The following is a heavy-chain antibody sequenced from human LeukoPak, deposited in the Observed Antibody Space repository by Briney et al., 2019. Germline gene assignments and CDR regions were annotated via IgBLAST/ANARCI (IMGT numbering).Heavy chain of an antibody. CDR2: IIPIFGTA. CDR3: ARDFGVVIGIEFDP. J-gene: IGHJ5*02. Sequence: SVKASCKASGGTFSSYAISWVRQAPGQGLEWMGGIIPIFGTANYAQKFQGRVTITADESTSTAYKELSSLRSEDTAVYYCARDFGVVIGIEFDPWGQGTLVTVSS. V-gene: IGHV1-69*13. D-gene: IGHD3-3*01. CDR1: GGTFSSYA.